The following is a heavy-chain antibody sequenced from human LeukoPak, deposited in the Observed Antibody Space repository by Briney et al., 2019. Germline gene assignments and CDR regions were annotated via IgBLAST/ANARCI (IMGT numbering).Heavy chain of an antibody. CDR1: GGSISSSSYY. D-gene: IGHD4-11*01. Sequence: SETLSLTCTVSGGSISSSSYYWGWIRQPPGKGLEWIGSIYYSGSTNYNPSLKSRVTISVDTSKNQFSPKLSSVTAADTAVYYCARSRLHRYYFDYWGQGTLVTVSS. CDR3: ARSRLHRYYFDY. J-gene: IGHJ4*02. CDR2: IYYSGST. V-gene: IGHV4-39*07.